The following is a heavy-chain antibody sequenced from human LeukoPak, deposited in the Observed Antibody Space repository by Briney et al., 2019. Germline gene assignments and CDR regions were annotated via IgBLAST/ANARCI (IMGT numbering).Heavy chain of an antibody. CDR3: ARGRGSGIAARYFDY. Sequence: SETLSLTCIVSGGSISSYYWSWIRQPPGKGLEWIGYIYSSGSTDYNPSLKSRVTISVDTSKNQSSLKLSSVTAADTAVYYCARGRGSGIAARYFDYWGQGTLVTVSS. J-gene: IGHJ4*02. V-gene: IGHV4-59*12. CDR2: IYSSGST. D-gene: IGHD6-6*01. CDR1: GGSISSYY.